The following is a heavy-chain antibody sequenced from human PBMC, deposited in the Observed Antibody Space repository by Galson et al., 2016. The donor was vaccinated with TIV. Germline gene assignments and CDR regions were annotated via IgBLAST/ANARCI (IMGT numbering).Heavy chain of an antibody. J-gene: IGHJ4*02. V-gene: IGHV1-3*01. CDR1: GYTFTHHP. Sequence: SVKVSCKASGYTFTHHPIHWVRQAPGQGLEWMGWINAGNGNTKYSQRFQGRVTITRDTSATTVYMDLSSLTSEDTAVYYCARPPYCGGDCYKSDSWGQGTLCTVS. CDR3: ARPPYCGGDCYKSDS. CDR2: INAGNGNT. D-gene: IGHD2-21*01.